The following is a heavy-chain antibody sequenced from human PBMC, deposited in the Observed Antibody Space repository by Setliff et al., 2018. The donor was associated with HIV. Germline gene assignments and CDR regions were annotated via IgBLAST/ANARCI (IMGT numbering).Heavy chain of an antibody. CDR2: FYTSGST. J-gene: IGHJ4*02. D-gene: IGHD3-10*01. CDR1: GGSIRNEDYF. Sequence: SETLSLTCTVSGGSIRNEDYFWSWIRQPAGKGLEWIGRFYTSGSTNFNPPFKSRVTISEGTSETQFSLKLTSVTAADTAIYYCSRGWGRVVRGLIGMYYFDYWGQGILVTVTS. V-gene: IGHV4-61*02. CDR3: SRGWGRVVRGLIGMYYFDY.